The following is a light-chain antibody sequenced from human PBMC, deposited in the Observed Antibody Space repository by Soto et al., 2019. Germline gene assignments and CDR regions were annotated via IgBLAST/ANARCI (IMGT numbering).Light chain of an antibody. V-gene: IGLV2-14*01. J-gene: IGLJ2*01. CDR3: CSRTGSNLRL. Sequence: QSALTQPASVSGSPGQSVTISCTGTSSDVGGYNYVSWYQQYPGKAPKLMIYEVSDRPSGVSNRFSGSKSGNTASLTISGLQAADEAEYYCCSRTGSNLRLFGGGTKLTVL. CDR1: SSDVGGYNY. CDR2: EVS.